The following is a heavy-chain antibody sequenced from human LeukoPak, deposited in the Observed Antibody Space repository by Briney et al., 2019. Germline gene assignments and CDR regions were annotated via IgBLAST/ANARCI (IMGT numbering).Heavy chain of an antibody. D-gene: IGHD3-22*01. CDR2: ISSSSSYI. J-gene: IGHJ6*02. V-gene: IGHV3-21*01. CDR3: ARVGDSSGYYYYGMDV. CDR1: GFTFSSYS. Sequence: GGSLRLSCAASGFTFSSYSMNWDRQAPGKGLEWVSSISSSSSYIYYADSVKGRFTISRDNAKNSLYLQMNSLRAEDTAVYYCARVGDSSGYYYYGMDVWGQGTTVTVSS.